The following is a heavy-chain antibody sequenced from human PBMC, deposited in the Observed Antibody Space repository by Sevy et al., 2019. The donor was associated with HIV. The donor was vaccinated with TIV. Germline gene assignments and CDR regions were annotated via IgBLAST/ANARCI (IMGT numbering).Heavy chain of an antibody. J-gene: IGHJ4*02. D-gene: IGHD6-19*01. V-gene: IGHV3-66*02. CDR2: IFSSGST. CDR3: VSLLLSYRSGWSYFDY. Sequence: GGSLRLSCAISGFTVNDKYIIWVRQAPGKGLEWVSVIFSSGSTYYADSAKGRFTISSDNSKNTVNLQMSSVRAEDTAVYYCVSLLLSYRSGWSYFDYWGQGTLVTVSS. CDR1: GFTVNDKY.